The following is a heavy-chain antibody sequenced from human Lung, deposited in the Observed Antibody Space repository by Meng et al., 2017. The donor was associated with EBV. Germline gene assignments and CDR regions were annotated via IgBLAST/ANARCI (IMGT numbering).Heavy chain of an antibody. J-gene: IGHJ4*02. Sequence: QVQLQQWGAGLLKPAETLSLTCAVYGGSCSGYYWSWIRQPPGKGLEWIGEINHSGSTNYNPSLKSRVTISVDTSKNQFSLKLSSVTAADTAVYYCARGPDIVAVAGTVGTDYWGQGTLVTVSS. CDR2: INHSGST. D-gene: IGHD6-19*01. V-gene: IGHV4-34*01. CDR1: GGSCSGYY. CDR3: ARGPDIVAVAGTVGTDY.